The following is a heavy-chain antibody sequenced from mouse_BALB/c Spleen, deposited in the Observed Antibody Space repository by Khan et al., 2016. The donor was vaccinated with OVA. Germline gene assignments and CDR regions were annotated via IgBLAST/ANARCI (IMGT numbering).Heavy chain of an antibody. V-gene: IGHV1S136*01. Sequence: EVQLQQSGPELVKPGASVKMSCKASGYTFTSYVMHWVKQKPGQGLEWIGYINPYNDGTKYNEKFKGKATLTSAKYSSTASIALSRLTYEASSVFCCARNRYYGSSPGFAYWGQGTLVTVSA. CDR3: ARNRYYGSSPGFAY. J-gene: IGHJ3*01. CDR1: GYTFTSYV. D-gene: IGHD1-1*01. CDR2: INPYNDGT.